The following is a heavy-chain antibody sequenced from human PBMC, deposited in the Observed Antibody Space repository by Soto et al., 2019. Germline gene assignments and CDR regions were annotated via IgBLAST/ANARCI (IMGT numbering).Heavy chain of an antibody. CDR2: ISAYNGNT. Sequence: QVQLVQSGAEVKKPGASVKVSCKASGYTFTSYGISWVRQAPGQGLEWMGWISAYNGNTNYAQKLQGRVTMTTDTSTSTAYMELRSLRSDDTAVYYCARARHDWNYGYYYYYYMDVWGNGTTVTVSS. CDR3: ARARHDWNYGYYYYYYMDV. CDR1: GYTFTSYG. D-gene: IGHD1-7*01. V-gene: IGHV1-18*01. J-gene: IGHJ6*03.